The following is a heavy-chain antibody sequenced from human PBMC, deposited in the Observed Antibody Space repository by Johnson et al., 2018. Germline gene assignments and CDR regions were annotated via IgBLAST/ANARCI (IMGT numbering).Heavy chain of an antibody. CDR3: AKEITDSGSYRHDAFDI. Sequence: QVQLVESGGGVVQPGRSLRLSCAASGFTFSSYGMHWVRQAPGKGLEWVAVISYDGSNKYYADSVKGRFTISRDNSKNTLYLQMNSLRAEDTAVYYCAKEITDSGSYRHDAFDIWGQGTMVTVSS. J-gene: IGHJ3*02. D-gene: IGHD1-26*01. V-gene: IGHV3-30*18. CDR1: GFTFSSYG. CDR2: ISYDGSNK.